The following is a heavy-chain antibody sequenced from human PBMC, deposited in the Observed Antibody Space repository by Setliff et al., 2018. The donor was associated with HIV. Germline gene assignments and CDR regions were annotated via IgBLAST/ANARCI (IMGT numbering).Heavy chain of an antibody. CDR3: AREGTYSGTYWVRRVASFDI. Sequence: SETLSLTCAVYGGSLSGYYWRWIRQPPGKGLEWIGDVSPTGSTNYNPSLKSRITISADTPKNQFSLKLSSVTAADTDVYYCAREGTYSGTYWVRRVASFDIWGQGTMVTVSS. CDR2: VSPTGST. CDR1: GGSLSGYY. D-gene: IGHD1-26*01. V-gene: IGHV4-34*01. J-gene: IGHJ3*02.